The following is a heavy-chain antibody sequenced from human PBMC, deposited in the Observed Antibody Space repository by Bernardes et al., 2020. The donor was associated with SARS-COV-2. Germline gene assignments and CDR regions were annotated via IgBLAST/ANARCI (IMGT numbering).Heavy chain of an antibody. CDR3: AKWGGYGDS. Sequence: GGSLRLSRAASGFTFSTYTISWVRQAPGKGLEWVSAITRDGTTYFIDSVKGRFTISRDNSRSTVYLQLNSLRADDTAVYYCAKWGGYGDSWGQGTLVAVSS. D-gene: IGHD5-18*01. J-gene: IGHJ4*02. CDR1: GFTFSTYT. CDR2: ITRDGTT. V-gene: IGHV3-23*01.